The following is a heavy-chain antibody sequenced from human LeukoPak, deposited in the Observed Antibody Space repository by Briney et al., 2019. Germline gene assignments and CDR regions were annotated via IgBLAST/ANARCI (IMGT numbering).Heavy chain of an antibody. CDR3: ASGYGRARASDY. CDR1: GXTFSSYS. Sequence: PGVSLRLSCAASGXTFSSYSMNWVRQAPGKGLEWISSISSSGTYIYYADSVKGRFTISRDNAKNSLYLQMNSLRAEDTAVYYCASGYGRARASDYWGQGTLVTVSS. V-gene: IGHV3-21*01. J-gene: IGHJ4*02. D-gene: IGHD5-18*01. CDR2: ISSSGTYI.